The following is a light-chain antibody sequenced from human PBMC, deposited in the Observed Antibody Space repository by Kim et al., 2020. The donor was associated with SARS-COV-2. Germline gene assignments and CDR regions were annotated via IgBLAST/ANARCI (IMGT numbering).Light chain of an antibody. J-gene: IGLJ1*01. CDR2: LNSDGSH. CDR3: QTWATGIHV. V-gene: IGLV4-69*01. Sequence: ASIKLDCTLSSGHSSYAIAWHQQQPGMGPRFLMKLNSDGSHTKGDGIPDRFSGSSSGAERYLTISSLQSEDEADYYCQTWATGIHVFGTGTKVTVL. CDR1: SGHSSYA.